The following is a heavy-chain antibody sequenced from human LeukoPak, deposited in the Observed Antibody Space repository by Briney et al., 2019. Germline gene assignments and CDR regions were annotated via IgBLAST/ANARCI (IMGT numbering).Heavy chain of an antibody. Sequence: GGSLRLSCAASGFTFSDYYMTWIRRAPGKGLEWVSYISGSGSAKYYADSVKGRFTISRDNAKNSLYLQMNSPRVEDTAVYYCARDGFRYFGSGSYYVGSWFDPWGQGTLVTVSS. V-gene: IGHV3-11*01. CDR1: GFTFSDYY. D-gene: IGHD3-10*01. CDR3: ARDGFRYFGSGSYYVGSWFDP. CDR2: ISGSGSAK. J-gene: IGHJ5*02.